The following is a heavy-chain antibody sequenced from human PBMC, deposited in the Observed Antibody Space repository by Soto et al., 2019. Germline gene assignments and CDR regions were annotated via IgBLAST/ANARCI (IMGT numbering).Heavy chain of an antibody. Sequence: SGPTLVNPTQTLTLTCTFSGFSLITGGVRVSWIRQPPGQALEWLARIDGNNEKYYTTSLKTRLTISKDNSKNQVVLTMTNMDPVDTGTYYCARTMPAAGTFDYWGQGALVTVSS. CDR2: IDGNNEK. D-gene: IGHD6-13*01. CDR3: ARTMPAAGTFDY. J-gene: IGHJ4*02. V-gene: IGHV2-70*04. CDR1: GFSLITGGVR.